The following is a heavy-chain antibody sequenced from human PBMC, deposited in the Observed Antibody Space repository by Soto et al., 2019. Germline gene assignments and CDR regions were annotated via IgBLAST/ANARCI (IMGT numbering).Heavy chain of an antibody. CDR2: FDPEDGET. CDR1: GYTLTELS. D-gene: IGHD3-9*01. Sequence: ASVKVSCKVSGYTLTELSMHWVRQAPGKGLEWMGGFDPEDGETIYAQKFQGRVTMTEDTSTDTAYMELSSLRSEDTAVYYCATGQVYYDILTGYLSWFDPWGQGTLVTVS. CDR3: ATGQVYYDILTGYLSWFDP. J-gene: IGHJ5*02. V-gene: IGHV1-24*01.